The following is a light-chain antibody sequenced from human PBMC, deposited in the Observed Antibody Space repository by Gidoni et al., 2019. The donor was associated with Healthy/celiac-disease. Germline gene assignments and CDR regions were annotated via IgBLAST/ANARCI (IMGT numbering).Light chain of an antibody. J-gene: IGKJ4*02. CDR1: QSVSSY. Sequence: DIVLTQSPATLSLSPGDRATLSCRASQSVSSYLAWYQQKPSQAPRLLIYDASNRATGIPARFSGSGSWTDFTLTISSLEPEDFAVYYCQQRSNWPPLTFGGGTKVEIK. CDR2: DAS. CDR3: QQRSNWPPLT. V-gene: IGKV3-11*01.